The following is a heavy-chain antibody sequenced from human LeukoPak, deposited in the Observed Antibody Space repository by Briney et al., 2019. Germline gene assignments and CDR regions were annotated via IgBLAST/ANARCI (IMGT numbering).Heavy chain of an antibody. Sequence: GGSLRLSCAASGFTFSDYYMSWIRQAPGKGREWGSYISSSGSTIYYADSVKGRFTISRDNAKNSLYLQMNSLRAEDTAVYYCARPTITMVRGVIDYWGQGTLVTVSS. V-gene: IGHV3-11*01. CDR2: ISSSGSTI. J-gene: IGHJ4*02. D-gene: IGHD3-10*01. CDR1: GFTFSDYY. CDR3: ARPTITMVRGVIDY.